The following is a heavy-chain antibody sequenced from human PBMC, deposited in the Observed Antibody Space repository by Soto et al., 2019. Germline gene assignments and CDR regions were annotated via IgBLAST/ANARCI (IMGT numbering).Heavy chain of an antibody. CDR1: GFSLSSSGVG. Sequence: QITLKESGPTLVKPTQTLTLTCTFSGFSLSSSGVGVAWIRQPPGKALEWLALIYWDDDKRYSPSLKSRLSIPKDTSKNQVVLTMNNMDPVDTGTYYCAHDSSGWYGMDVWGQGTTVTVSS. V-gene: IGHV2-5*02. CDR2: IYWDDDK. J-gene: IGHJ6*02. D-gene: IGHD6-19*01. CDR3: AHDSSGWYGMDV.